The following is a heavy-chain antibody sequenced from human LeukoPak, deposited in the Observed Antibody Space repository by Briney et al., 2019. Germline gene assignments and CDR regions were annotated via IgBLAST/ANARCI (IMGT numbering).Heavy chain of an antibody. CDR1: EFTPRSYA. Sequence: GGSPCLSCAASEFTPRSYATGWVRQAPRKGLEWVSTISGSGGSTNYEHSVKGRFISTRDHSKNTLDVQMNSLRAEDTVVYYCAKALSRPQYYYYYGMDVWGQGTTVTVSS. CDR3: AKALSRPQYYYYYGMDV. J-gene: IGHJ6*02. D-gene: IGHD6-6*01. V-gene: IGHV3-23*01. CDR2: ISGSGGST.